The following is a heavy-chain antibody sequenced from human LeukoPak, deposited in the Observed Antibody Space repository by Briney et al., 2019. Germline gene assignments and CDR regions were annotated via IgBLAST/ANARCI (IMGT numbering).Heavy chain of an antibody. Sequence: GASVKVSCKASGYTFTGYYMHWVRQAPGQGLEWMGWINPNSGGTNYAQKFQGRVTMTRDTSISTAYMELSRLRSDDTAVYYCARDGIWYSSSWYGDWFDPWGQGTLVTVSS. D-gene: IGHD6-13*01. CDR3: ARDGIWYSSSWYGDWFDP. CDR2: INPNSGGT. CDR1: GYTFTGYY. J-gene: IGHJ5*02. V-gene: IGHV1-2*02.